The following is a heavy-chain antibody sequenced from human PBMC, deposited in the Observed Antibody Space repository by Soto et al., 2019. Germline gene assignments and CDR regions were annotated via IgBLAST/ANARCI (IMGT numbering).Heavy chain of an antibody. Sequence: ASVKVSSKASGYTFTSYAMHWVRQAPGQRLEWMGWINAGNGNTKYSQNFQGRVTITRDTSASTAYMELSSLRSEDTAVYYGARQCDRAGFDSWGQATRVTVAS. D-gene: IGHD6-19*01. J-gene: IGHJ3*02. CDR1: GYTFTSYA. V-gene: IGHV1-3*01. CDR3: ARQCDRAGFDS. CDR2: INAGNGNT.